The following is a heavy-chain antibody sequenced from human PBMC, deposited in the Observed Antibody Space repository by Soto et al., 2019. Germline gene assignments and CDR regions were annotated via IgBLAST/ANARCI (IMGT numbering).Heavy chain of an antibody. Sequence: QVQLQESGPGLVKPSETLSLTCTVSGGSFSNSYWSWIRQPPGKGLEWIGYVYYIGTTNYNPSLKSRVTISVDTSKSQFSLKVNSVTAADTAVYYCATVRGYGEPIDYWGQGTLVTVSS. CDR1: GGSFSNSY. V-gene: IGHV4-59*01. CDR2: VYYIGTT. D-gene: IGHD4-17*01. J-gene: IGHJ4*02. CDR3: ATVRGYGEPIDY.